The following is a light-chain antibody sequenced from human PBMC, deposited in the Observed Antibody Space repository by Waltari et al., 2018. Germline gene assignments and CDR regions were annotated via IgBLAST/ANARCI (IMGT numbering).Light chain of an antibody. J-gene: IGKJ1*01. CDR1: QSIDNW. Sequence: DIQMTQSPSTLSASVGDRVTITSRASQSIDNWLAWYQQKPGKAPKLLIYKASRLESGVPSRFSGSGSGAEFTLTISSLQPDDSATYYCQQYDRFSATIGQGTQVEIK. V-gene: IGKV1-5*03. CDR2: KAS. CDR3: QQYDRFSAT.